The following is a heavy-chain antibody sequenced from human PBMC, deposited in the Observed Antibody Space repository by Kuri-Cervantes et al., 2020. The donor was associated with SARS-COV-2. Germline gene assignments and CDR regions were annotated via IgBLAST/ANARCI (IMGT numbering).Heavy chain of an antibody. Sequence: GESLKISCAASGFTVSSNYMSWVRQAPGKGLEWVPVIYSGGSAYYADSVKGRFTISSDNSKNTLYLQMNSLRAEDTAVYYCAGAEKRTIFGVVSYYYYGMDVWGQGTTVTVSS. CDR3: AGAEKRTIFGVVSYYYYGMDV. CDR1: GFTVSSNY. D-gene: IGHD3-3*01. CDR2: IYSGGSA. V-gene: IGHV3-66*01. J-gene: IGHJ6*02.